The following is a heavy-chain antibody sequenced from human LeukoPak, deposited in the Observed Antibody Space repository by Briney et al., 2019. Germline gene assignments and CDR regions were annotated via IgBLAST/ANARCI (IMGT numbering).Heavy chain of an antibody. J-gene: IGHJ4*02. CDR2: IYYSGST. CDR1: GGSISSGGYY. D-gene: IGHD2-21*02. CDR3: ARADVCGGDCTSFDY. Sequence: SQTLSLTCTVSGGSISSGGYYWSWIRQHPGKGLEWIGYIYYSGSTYYNPSLKSRVTISVDTSKNQFSLKLSSVTAADTAVYYCARADVCGGDCTSFDYWGQGTLVTVSS. V-gene: IGHV4-31*03.